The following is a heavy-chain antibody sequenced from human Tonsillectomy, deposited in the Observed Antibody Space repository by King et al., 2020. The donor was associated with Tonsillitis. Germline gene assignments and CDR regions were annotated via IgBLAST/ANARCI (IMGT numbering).Heavy chain of an antibody. V-gene: IGHV4-38-2*02. CDR2: MYHSGSS. J-gene: IGHJ5*02. CDR1: GYSIRSGYY. CDR3: VRDGPSGKMPSRFDP. Sequence: QLQESGPGLVKPSETLSLTCAVSGYSIRSGYYWGWIRQPPGKGLEWIGSMYHSGSSYYNPYLQSRVTISVDTSKNQFSLKVSSVTAADTAVYYCVRDGPSGKMPSRFDPWGQGTLVTVSS. D-gene: IGHD2-2*01.